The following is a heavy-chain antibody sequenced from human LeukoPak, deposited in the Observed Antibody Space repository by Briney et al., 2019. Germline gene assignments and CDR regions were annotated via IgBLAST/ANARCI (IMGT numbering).Heavy chain of an antibody. D-gene: IGHD6-19*01. CDR2: FDPEDGET. Sequence: GASVKVSCKVSGYTLTELSMHWVRQAPGKGLEWMGGFDPEDGETIYAQKFQGRVTMTEDTSTDTAYMELSSLRSGDTAVYYCARVETPGRASYSSGWLYYYYYSMDVWGKGTTVTISS. J-gene: IGHJ6*03. CDR3: ARVETPGRASYSSGWLYYYYYSMDV. CDR1: GYTLTELS. V-gene: IGHV1-24*01.